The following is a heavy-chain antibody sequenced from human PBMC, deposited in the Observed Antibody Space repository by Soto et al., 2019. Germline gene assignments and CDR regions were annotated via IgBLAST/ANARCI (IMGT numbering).Heavy chain of an antibody. J-gene: IGHJ5*02. Sequence: GASVKVSCKASGYTFTSYGISWVRQAPGQGLEWMGWISAYNGNTNYAQKLQGRVTMTTDTSTSTAYMELRSLRSDDTAVYYCARGTYYDFWSGYSPHQRFGWFDPWGQGTLVTVSS. CDR1: GYTFTSYG. D-gene: IGHD3-3*01. CDR2: ISAYNGNT. V-gene: IGHV1-18*01. CDR3: ARGTYYDFWSGYSPHQRFGWFDP.